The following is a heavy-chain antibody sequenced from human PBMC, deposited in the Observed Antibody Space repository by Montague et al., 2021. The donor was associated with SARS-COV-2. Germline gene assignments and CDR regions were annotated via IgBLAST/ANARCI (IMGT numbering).Heavy chain of an antibody. D-gene: IGHD2-2*01. Sequence: SETLSLTCTVSGGSISSYYWSWIRQPAGKGLEWIGRIYTSGSTNYNPSLKSRVTMSVDTSKSQFSLKLSSVTAADTAVHYCARDPAYCSSTSCYDDAFDIWGQGTMVTVSS. CDR2: IYTSGST. CDR3: ARDPAYCSSTSCYDDAFDI. CDR1: GGSISSYY. V-gene: IGHV4-4*07. J-gene: IGHJ3*02.